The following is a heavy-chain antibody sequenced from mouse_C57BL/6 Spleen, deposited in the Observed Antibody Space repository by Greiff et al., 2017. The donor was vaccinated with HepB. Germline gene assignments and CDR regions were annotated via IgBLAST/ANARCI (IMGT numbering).Heavy chain of an antibody. CDR2: IHPNSGST. V-gene: IGHV1-64*01. J-gene: IGHJ2*01. D-gene: IGHD1-1*01. CDR3: ARLITTVRYFDD. Sequence: QVQLQQPGAELVKPGASVKLSCKASGYTFTSYWMHWVKQRPGQGLEWIGMIHPNSGSTNYNERFKSKATLTVDKSSSTAYMQLSSLTSEDSAVYYCARLITTVRYFDDWGQGTTLTVSS. CDR1: GYTFTSYW.